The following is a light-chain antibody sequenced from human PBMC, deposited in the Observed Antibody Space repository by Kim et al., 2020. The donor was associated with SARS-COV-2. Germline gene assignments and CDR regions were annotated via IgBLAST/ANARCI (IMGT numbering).Light chain of an antibody. CDR1: QTVEIIY. Sequence: SPGEKAPLPCRARQTVEIIYLAWYRQRPGQAPRLLIYGASNRSTGIPNRFSGSGSGTDFTLTISRLEPEDFAVYYCQQYYRSPITFGQGTRLEIK. CDR2: GAS. J-gene: IGKJ5*01. CDR3: QQYYRSPIT. V-gene: IGKV3-20*01.